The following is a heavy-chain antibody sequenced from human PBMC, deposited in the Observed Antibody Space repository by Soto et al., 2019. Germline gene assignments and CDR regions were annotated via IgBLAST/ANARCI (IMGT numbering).Heavy chain of an antibody. Sequence: PGGSLRLSCAASGFIFENFGMSWVRQAPGKGLEWISSISGSGFKKYYADSVKGRFTISRDNSKNVMFLLMRGLGVDDTALYFCARNPRSDIFGVRTIVENWLDPWGRGSLVTVSS. CDR2: ISGSGFKK. V-gene: IGHV3-23*01. D-gene: IGHD3-3*02. CDR1: GFIFENFG. J-gene: IGHJ5*02. CDR3: ARNPRSDIFGVRTIVENWLDP.